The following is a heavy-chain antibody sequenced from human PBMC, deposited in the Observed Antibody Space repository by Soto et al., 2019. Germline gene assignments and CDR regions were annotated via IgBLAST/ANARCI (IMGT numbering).Heavy chain of an antibody. CDR2: IYYSGST. V-gene: IGHV4-59*01. CDR1: SGSIINYY. CDR3: ASRLTLATTTGYAFDL. D-gene: IGHD4-17*01. Sequence: QVQLQESGPGLVKPSETLSLTCTVSSGSIINYYWSWIRQPPGKGLEWIGFIYYSGSTNYNSFLKSRVTMSVAMSRQQLALKLTSVTAADTAFYYCASRLTLATTTGYAFDLWGQGTMVTVSS. J-gene: IGHJ3*01.